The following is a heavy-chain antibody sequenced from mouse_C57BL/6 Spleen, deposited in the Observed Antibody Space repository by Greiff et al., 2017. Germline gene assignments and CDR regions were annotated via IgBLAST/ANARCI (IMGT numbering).Heavy chain of an antibody. D-gene: IGHD3-3*01. CDR1: GYTFTSYW. V-gene: IGHV1-69*01. CDR3: ERGGRGYYFDC. CDR2: IDPSDSYT. Sequence: VQLQQPGAELVMPGASVKLSCKASGYTFTSYWMHWVKQRPGQGLEWIGEIDPSDSYTNYNQKFKGKSTLTVDNSSSTAYLQLSGLTSEDSAVYYCERGGRGYYFDCWGQGTTLTVSS. J-gene: IGHJ2*01.